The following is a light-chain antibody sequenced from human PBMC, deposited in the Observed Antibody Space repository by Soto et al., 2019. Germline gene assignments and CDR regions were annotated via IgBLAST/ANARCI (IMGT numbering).Light chain of an antibody. V-gene: IGKV3-20*01. CDR3: QHYGSSPRT. Sequence: EIVLTQSPGTLSLSPGERATLSCRASQSVSSSYLAWYQQKPGQAPRLLIYGASSRAAGIPDRFSGSGSGTDFTLTISRLAPGDFAVYYCQHYGSSPRTCGRGTKVEIK. CDR1: QSVSSSY. J-gene: IGKJ1*01. CDR2: GAS.